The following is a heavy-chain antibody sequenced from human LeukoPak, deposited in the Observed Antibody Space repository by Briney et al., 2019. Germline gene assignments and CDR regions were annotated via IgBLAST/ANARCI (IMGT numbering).Heavy chain of an antibody. V-gene: IGHV3-23*01. Sequence: GGSLRLSCAASGFTFNSFAMNWVRQAPGKGLEWVSSISGSDGTSHCADFVKGRFTISRDSSKNTLYLQMNSLRAEDTAAYYCAKSLGVGGYTRYKGFDQWGQGTLVVVSS. J-gene: IGHJ4*02. CDR1: GFTFNSFA. D-gene: IGHD3-16*02. CDR2: ISGSDGTS. CDR3: AKSLGVGGYTRYKGFDQ.